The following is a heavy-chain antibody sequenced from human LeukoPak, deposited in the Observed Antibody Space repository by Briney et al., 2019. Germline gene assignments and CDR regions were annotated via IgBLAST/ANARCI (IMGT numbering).Heavy chain of an antibody. CDR2: ISWNSGSI. CDR3: AKGKGMTTVTTSDY. CDR1: GFTFDDYA. D-gene: IGHD4-11*01. V-gene: IGHV3-9*01. J-gene: IGHJ4*02. Sequence: GGSLRLSCAASGFTFDDYAMHWVRQAPGKGLEWVSGISWNSGSIGYADSVKGRFTISRDNAKNSLYLQMNSLRAEDTALYYCAKGKGMTTVTTSDYWGQGTLVTVFS.